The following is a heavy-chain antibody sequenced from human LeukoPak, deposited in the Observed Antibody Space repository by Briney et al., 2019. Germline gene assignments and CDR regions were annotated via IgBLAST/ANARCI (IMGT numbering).Heavy chain of an antibody. CDR2: IIPIFGTA. CDR3: AREAISDAFDI. Sequence: VASVKVSCKASGYTFTSYGISWVRQAPGQGLEWMGGIIPIFGTANYAQKFQGRVTITADKSTSTAYMELSSLRSEDTAVYYCAREAISDAFDIWGQGTMVTVSS. J-gene: IGHJ3*02. V-gene: IGHV1-69*06. D-gene: IGHD3-9*01. CDR1: GYTFTSYG.